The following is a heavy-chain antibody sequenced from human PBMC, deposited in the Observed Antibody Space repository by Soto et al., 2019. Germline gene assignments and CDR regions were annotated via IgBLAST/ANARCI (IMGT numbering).Heavy chain of an antibody. CDR3: AKTANGWFSAFDI. V-gene: IGHV3-30*18. CDR2: ISYDGSNK. D-gene: IGHD6-19*01. J-gene: IGHJ3*02. CDR1: GFTFSTYG. Sequence: PGGSLRLSCAASGFTFSTYGMHWVRQAPGKGLEWVAIISYDGSNKYYADSVKGRFTFSIDNSKNTLYLQMNSLRAEYTAVYYCAKTANGWFSAFDIWGQGTMVTVSS.